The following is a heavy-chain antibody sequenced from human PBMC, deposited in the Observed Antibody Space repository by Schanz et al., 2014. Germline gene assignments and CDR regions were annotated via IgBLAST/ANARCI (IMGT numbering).Heavy chain of an antibody. V-gene: IGHV4-61*02. CDR2: IYTSGST. CDR3: ARHGGIPYYPMDV. D-gene: IGHD3-16*01. J-gene: IGHJ6*02. CDR1: GGSISSGSYY. Sequence: QVQLQESGPGLVKPSQTLSLTCTVSGGSISSGSYYWSWIRQPAGKGLEWIGRIYTSGSTNYNPSLKSRLTMSVDTSKNQFSLRLSSVTAADTAVYYCARHGGIPYYPMDVWGQGTTVTVSS.